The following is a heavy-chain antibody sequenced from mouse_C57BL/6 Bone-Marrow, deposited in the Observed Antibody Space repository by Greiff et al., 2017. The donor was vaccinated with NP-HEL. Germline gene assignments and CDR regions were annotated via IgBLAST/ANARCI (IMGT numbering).Heavy chain of an antibody. Sequence: VMLVESGPGLVAPSQSLSITCTVSGFSLTSYGVHWVRQPPGKGLEWLVVIWSDGSTTYYSALNSSLSISKDNSKSQVFIKMSRLQTDDTAMYYCARRGGYGYDYAMDYWGQGTSVTVSS. J-gene: IGHJ4*01. V-gene: IGHV2-6*03. CDR1: GFSLTSYG. CDR3: ARRGGYGYDYAMDY. D-gene: IGHD2-2*01. CDR2: IWSDGST.